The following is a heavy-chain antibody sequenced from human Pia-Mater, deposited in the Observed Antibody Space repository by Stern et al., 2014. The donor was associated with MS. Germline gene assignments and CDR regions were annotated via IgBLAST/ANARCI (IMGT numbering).Heavy chain of an antibody. CDR3: ARGSGDNWFGP. Sequence: VQLVESGAEVKKPGSSVKVSCKSSGGISWVRQAPGQGLEWMGGVNPCVGTSNYAQKFQGRVIITADTSTNTTYLHLSRLTSADTAVYYCARGSGDNWFGPWGQGTLVTVSS. CDR1: GG. CDR2: VNPCVGTS. D-gene: IGHD3-10*01. J-gene: IGHJ5*02. V-gene: IGHV1-69*06.